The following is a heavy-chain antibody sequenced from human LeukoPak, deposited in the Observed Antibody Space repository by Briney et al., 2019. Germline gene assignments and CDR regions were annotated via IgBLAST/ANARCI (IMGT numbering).Heavy chain of an antibody. Sequence: GGSLRLSCAASGFTFSRYTMNWVRQAPGKGLVWVSRINSDGSSTSYADSVKGRFTISRDNAKNSLYLQMNSLRAEDTALYYCAKDIGGGYYYMDVWGKGTTVTISS. CDR2: INSDGSST. CDR3: AKDIGGGYYYMDV. J-gene: IGHJ6*03. V-gene: IGHV3-74*01. CDR1: GFTFSRYT. D-gene: IGHD3-16*01.